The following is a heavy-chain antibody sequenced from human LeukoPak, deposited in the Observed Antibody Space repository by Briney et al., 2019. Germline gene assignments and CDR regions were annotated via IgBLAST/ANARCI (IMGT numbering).Heavy chain of an antibody. V-gene: IGHV4-38-2*01. J-gene: IGHJ5*02. CDR3: ARVLRTNGVFSWFDP. CDR1: GYPISSGYY. Sequence: PSETLSLTCAVSGYPISSGYYWGWIRQPPGKGLVWIGSFYHSGNTYYNPSLKRRVTISVDTSKNQFSLKVTSVTAADTGVYYCARVLRTNGVFSWFDPWGQGTLVTVSS. D-gene: IGHD4-17*01. CDR2: FYHSGNT.